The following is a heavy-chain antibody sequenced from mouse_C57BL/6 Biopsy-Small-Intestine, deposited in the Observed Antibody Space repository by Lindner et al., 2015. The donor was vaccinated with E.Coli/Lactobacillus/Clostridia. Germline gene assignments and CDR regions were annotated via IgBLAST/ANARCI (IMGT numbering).Heavy chain of an antibody. Sequence: SVKVSCKASGYSFTENHMHWVRQAPAQGLEWMGIISPINGATNYAQKFRGRVTMTRDTFTSTVYMELSSLKSDDTAVYYCATEKNGGNWFDPWGQGTLVTVSS. J-gene: IGHJ4*01. CDR3: ATEKNGGNWFDP. CDR2: ISPINGAT. V-gene: IGHV1-18*01. CDR1: GYSFTENH. D-gene: IGHD4-1*02.